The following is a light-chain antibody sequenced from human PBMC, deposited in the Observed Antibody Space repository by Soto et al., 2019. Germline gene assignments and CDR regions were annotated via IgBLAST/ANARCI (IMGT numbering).Light chain of an antibody. V-gene: IGKV3-20*01. J-gene: IGKJ5*01. CDR1: QSMSSDY. CDR2: GAS. CDR3: QQYGSSPIT. Sequence: ERLLTQSPGSLSLSPGETATLSCRASQSMSSDYVAWYQQKPGQAPRLLIFGASSRATGIPDRFSGSGSGTDFTLTISRLEPEDFAVYYCQQYGSSPITFGQGTQLEIK.